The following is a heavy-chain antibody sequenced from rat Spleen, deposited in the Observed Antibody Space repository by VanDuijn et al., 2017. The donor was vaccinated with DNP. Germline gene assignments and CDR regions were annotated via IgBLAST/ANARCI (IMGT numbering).Heavy chain of an antibody. CDR1: GFSLTSYG. Sequence: QVQLKESGPGLVQPSRTLSLTCTVSGFSLTSYGVTWVRQPPGKGLEWIAAIWSDGNIDYNSALKSRLSISRDTSKSQVFLKMNSLQTADTATYFCAREVDYWGQGVMVTVSS. CDR2: IWSDGNI. J-gene: IGHJ2*01. V-gene: IGHV2-4*01. CDR3: AREVDY.